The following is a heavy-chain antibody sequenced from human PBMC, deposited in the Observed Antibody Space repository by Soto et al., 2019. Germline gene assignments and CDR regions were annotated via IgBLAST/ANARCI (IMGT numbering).Heavy chain of an antibody. CDR1: GGTFSSYA. CDR3: ARDQRAARRGNYYYGMDV. Sequence: QVQLVQSGAEVKKPGSSVKVSCKASGGTFSSYAISWVRQAPGQGLEWMGGIIPIFGTANYAQKFQGRVTINADASTRTAYMELSSLRSEDTAVYYCARDQRAARRGNYYYGMDVWVQGTTVTVSS. D-gene: IGHD6-6*01. J-gene: IGHJ6*02. CDR2: IIPIFGTA. V-gene: IGHV1-69*01.